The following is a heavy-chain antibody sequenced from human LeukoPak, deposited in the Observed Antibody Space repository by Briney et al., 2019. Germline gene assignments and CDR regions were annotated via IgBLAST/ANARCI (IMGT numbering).Heavy chain of an antibody. V-gene: IGHV3-23*01. Sequence: GGSLRLSCAASGFTFSSYAMSWVRQAPGKGLKWVSLISDSGGSTYYADSVKGRFTISRDNSKNTLYLQMNSLRADDTAVYYCAKETRYCRGGSCYSAPFDYWGQGTLVTVSS. J-gene: IGHJ4*02. CDR2: ISDSGGST. CDR3: AKETRYCRGGSCYSAPFDY. CDR1: GFTFSSYA. D-gene: IGHD2-15*01.